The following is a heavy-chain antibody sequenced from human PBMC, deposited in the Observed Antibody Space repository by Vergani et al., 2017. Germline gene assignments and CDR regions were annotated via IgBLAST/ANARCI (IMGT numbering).Heavy chain of an antibody. CDR3: ARDKARGAVTKYYYYYGMDV. CDR2: IYTSGSN. D-gene: IGHD4-11*01. Sequence: QVQLQESGPGLVKPSQTLSLTCTVSGCSISSGSYYWGWIRQPAGKGLVWIGRIYTSGSNNYNPSLQSRFTISVDTSKNQFTLKLSSVTAANTAVYYWARDKARGAVTKYYYYYGMDVWGQGTTVTVSS. J-gene: IGHJ6*02. CDR1: GCSISSGSYY. V-gene: IGHV4-61*02.